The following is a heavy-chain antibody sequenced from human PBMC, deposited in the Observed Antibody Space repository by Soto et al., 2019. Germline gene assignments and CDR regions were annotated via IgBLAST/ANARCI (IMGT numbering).Heavy chain of an antibody. D-gene: IGHD2-21*02. Sequence: GASVKVSCKASGYSFTNYAITWVRQAPGQGLEWMGWISLYTVNTNYAQNLQGRVTMTTDTSTSTAYMELRSLRSDDTAVYYCARGGGDYYFDYWGQGTLVTVSS. J-gene: IGHJ4*02. CDR3: ARGGGDYYFDY. CDR1: GYSFTNYA. V-gene: IGHV1-18*01. CDR2: ISLYTVNT.